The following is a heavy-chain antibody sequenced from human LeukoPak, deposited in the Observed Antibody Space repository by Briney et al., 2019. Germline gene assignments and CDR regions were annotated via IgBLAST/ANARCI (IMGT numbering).Heavy chain of an antibody. CDR2: IRYDGNNK. J-gene: IGHJ4*02. V-gene: IGHV3-30*02. Sequence: GGSLRLSCAASGFTFSSYGIHWVRQAPGKGLEWVAFIRYDGNNKYYEDSVKGRFTISRDNSKNTLYLQMNSLRAEDTAVYYCAKDSRGYGGYWGQGTLVTVSS. CDR1: GFTFSSYG. CDR3: AKDSRGYGGY. D-gene: IGHD5-12*01.